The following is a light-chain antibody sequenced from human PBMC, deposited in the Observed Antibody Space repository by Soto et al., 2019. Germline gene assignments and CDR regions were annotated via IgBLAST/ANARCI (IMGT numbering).Light chain of an antibody. J-gene: IGKJ5*01. CDR3: QQYGSSLFT. Sequence: EIVMTQSPATLSVSAGERATLSCRASQSVSSSYLAWYQQKPGQAPRLLIYGASSRATGIPDRFSGSGSGTDFTLTISRLEPEHFAVYYCQQYGSSLFTFGQGTRLEIK. CDR1: QSVSSSY. CDR2: GAS. V-gene: IGKV3-20*01.